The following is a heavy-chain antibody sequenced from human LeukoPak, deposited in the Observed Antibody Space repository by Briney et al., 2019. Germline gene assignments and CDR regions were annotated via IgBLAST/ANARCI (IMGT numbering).Heavy chain of an antibody. CDR2: INPRGST. V-gene: IGHV4-34*01. J-gene: IGHJ4*02. Sequence: SETLSLTRAVYGGSFSGYYWTWIRQPPGKGLEWIGEINPRGSTNYSPSLKSRINVSVDTSKNQFSLKLSSVTAADTAVYYCARRSGSFSLWGQGTLVTVSS. CDR3: ARRSGSFSL. CDR1: GGSFSGYY. D-gene: IGHD3-10*01.